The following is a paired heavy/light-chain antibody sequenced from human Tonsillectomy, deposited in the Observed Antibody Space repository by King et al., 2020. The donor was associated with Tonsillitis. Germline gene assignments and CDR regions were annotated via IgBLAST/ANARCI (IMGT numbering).Heavy chain of an antibody. CDR3: ARVQRLGELRSWFDP. CDR2: IYYTGNT. Sequence: QVQLQESGPGLVKPSETLSLSCTVSGGSISNYYWSWIRQPPGKEPEWIGYIYYTGNTNYNPSLKSRVTISVDTSKNQFSLKLSSVTAADTAVYYCARVQRLGELRSWFDPWGQGTLVTVSS. V-gene: IGHV4-59*01. CDR1: GGSISNYY. J-gene: IGHJ5*02. D-gene: IGHD3-16*01.
Light chain of an antibody. J-gene: IGLJ2*01. V-gene: IGLV3-21*02. CDR2: DDS. Sequence: SYMLTQPPSVSVAPGQTATITCGGNSIGYKSVHWYQQKPGQAPVVVVYDDSDRPSGIPERFSGSNSGNTATLTISRVEAGDEADYYCQVWDSSSGHPTVIFGGGTKLTVL. CDR1: SIGYKS. CDR3: QVWDSSSGHPTVI.